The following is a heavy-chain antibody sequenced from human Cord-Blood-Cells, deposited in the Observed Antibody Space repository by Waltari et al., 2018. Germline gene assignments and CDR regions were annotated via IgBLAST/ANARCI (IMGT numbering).Heavy chain of an antibody. CDR1: GFTFGDYA. CDR3: TRDGDYAGGFDD. CDR2: IRSKAYGGTT. D-gene: IGHD4-17*01. V-gene: IGHV3-49*04. J-gene: IGHJ4*02. Sequence: EVQLVESGGGLVQPGRSLRLSCTASGFTFGDYAMSWVRQAPGKGLEWVGFIRSKAYGGTTEYAASVKGRFTISRDDSKSIAYLQMNSLKTEETAVYYCTRDGDYAGGFDDWGQGTLVTVSS.